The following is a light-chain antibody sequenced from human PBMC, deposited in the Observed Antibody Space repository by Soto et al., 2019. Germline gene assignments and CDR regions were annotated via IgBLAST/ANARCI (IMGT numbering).Light chain of an antibody. CDR1: SSDVGSYNL. CDR3: CSYAGSRTYVV. Sequence: QSVLTQPASVSGSPGQSITISCTGTSSDVGSYNLVSWYQHHPGKAPKLMIYEGSKRPSGVSNRFSGTKSGNTAYLAISGLQAEDDADYYCCSYAGSRTYVVFGVGTKLTVL. V-gene: IGLV2-23*01. J-gene: IGLJ2*01. CDR2: EGS.